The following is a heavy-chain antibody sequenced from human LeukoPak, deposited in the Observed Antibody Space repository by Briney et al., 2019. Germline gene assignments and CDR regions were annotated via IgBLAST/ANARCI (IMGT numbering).Heavy chain of an antibody. J-gene: IGHJ4*02. D-gene: IGHD5-12*01. CDR3: TRGAGWLVDY. V-gene: IGHV4-38-2*02. Sequence: SETLSLTCSGFGYPIRSGYYWGWIRQPPGKGLEWIGYFHNSGTPTYNPSLKSRVTISADTSKNQFSLKLNSLTTADTAVYYCTRGAGWLVDYWGQGILVTVSS. CDR2: FHNSGTP. CDR1: GYPIRSGYY.